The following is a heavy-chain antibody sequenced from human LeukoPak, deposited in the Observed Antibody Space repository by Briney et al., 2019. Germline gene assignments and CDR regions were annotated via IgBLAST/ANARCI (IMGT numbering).Heavy chain of an antibody. Sequence: GGSLRLSCAASGFTFSSYAMSWVRQAPGKGLEWVSATVASGSTFIADPVRGRFTLSRDSSENTVYLMMNNLRVEDTAVYYCFPHGSGSTWGQGTLVTVSS. CDR1: GFTFSSYA. J-gene: IGHJ5*02. D-gene: IGHD3-10*01. V-gene: IGHV3-23*01. CDR2: TVASGST. CDR3: FPHGSGST.